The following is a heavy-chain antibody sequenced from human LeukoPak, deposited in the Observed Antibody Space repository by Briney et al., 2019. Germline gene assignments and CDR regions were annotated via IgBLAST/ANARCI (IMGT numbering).Heavy chain of an antibody. CDR2: ISVSIDYL. D-gene: IGHD2-2*01. J-gene: IGHJ6*02. V-gene: IGHV3-21*01. Sequence: GGSLRLSCAAPGFTFSSYSMNWVRQAPGKGLEWVSSISVSIDYLYYAYSVKGRFTISRDNAKNSLYLQMNSLRAEDTAVYYCAISLGYCSSTSCVDYYYGMDVWGQGTTVTVSS. CDR1: GFTFSSYS. CDR3: AISLGYCSSTSCVDYYYGMDV.